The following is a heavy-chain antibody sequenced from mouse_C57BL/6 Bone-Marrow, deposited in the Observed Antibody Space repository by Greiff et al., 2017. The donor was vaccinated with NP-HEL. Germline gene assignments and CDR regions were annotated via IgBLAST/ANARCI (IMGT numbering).Heavy chain of an antibody. CDR3: ARGYYGSSYRWYFDV. Sequence: QVQLQQSGAELARPGASVKLSCKASGYTFTSYGISWVKQRTGQALEWIGEIYPRSGNTYYNEKFKGKATLTADKSSSTAYMELRSLTSEDSAVYFCARGYYGSSYRWYFDVWGTGTTVTVSS. D-gene: IGHD1-1*01. V-gene: IGHV1-81*01. CDR2: IYPRSGNT. CDR1: GYTFTSYG. J-gene: IGHJ1*03.